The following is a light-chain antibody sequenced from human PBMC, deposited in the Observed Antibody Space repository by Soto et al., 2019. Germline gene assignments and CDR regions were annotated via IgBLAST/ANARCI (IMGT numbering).Light chain of an antibody. J-gene: IGKJ2*01. CDR1: QSVSSSY. Sequence: EIVLTQSPGSLSLSPGERATLSCRASQSVSSSYLGWYQQKPGEAPRLLIYGASIGATGVPDRFSGSGSATDFTLTISRLEPEEFSVYYCQHHGNTPPQTFGQGTKLEIK. V-gene: IGKV3-20*01. CDR3: QHHGNTPPQT. CDR2: GAS.